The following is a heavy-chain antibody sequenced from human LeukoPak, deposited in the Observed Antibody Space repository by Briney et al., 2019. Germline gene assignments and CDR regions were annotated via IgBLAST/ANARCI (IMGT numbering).Heavy chain of an antibody. CDR1: RFAFSTYW. CDR3: ARDSPGSSRFYHYYGLDV. Sequence: PGGSLRLSCAAPRFAFSTYWMSWVRQAPGKGLEWVANIKEDGSEKYYVDSVKGRFTIYRDNVKNSLYLQMNRLRAEDTAVYYCARDSPGSSRFYHYYGLDVWGQGTTVTVSS. D-gene: IGHD6-6*01. CDR2: IKEDGSEK. J-gene: IGHJ6*02. V-gene: IGHV3-7*05.